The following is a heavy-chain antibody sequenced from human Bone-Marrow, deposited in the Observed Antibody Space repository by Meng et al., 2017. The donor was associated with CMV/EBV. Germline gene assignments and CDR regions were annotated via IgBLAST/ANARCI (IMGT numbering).Heavy chain of an antibody. CDR3: AKDFTGDAVDLLYDMDV. CDR1: GFSFNSYA. D-gene: IGHD7-27*01. V-gene: IGHV3-23*01. J-gene: IGHJ6*02. Sequence: GGPLRLSCAASGFSFNSYAMHWVRQAPGKGLEWVSGINGRGDRTYYADSLKGRFTISRDNSKNTIYLHMINLRGDDTAVYYCAKDFTGDAVDLLYDMDVWGPGTTVTVSS. CDR2: INGRGDRT.